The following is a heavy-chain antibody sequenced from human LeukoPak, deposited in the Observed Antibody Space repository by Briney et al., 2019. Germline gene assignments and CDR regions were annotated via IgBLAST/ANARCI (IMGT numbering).Heavy chain of an antibody. Sequence: RSLRLSCTASGFAFDEHGMSWVRQVPGKGLEWVSGINWSGGSTGYADPLRGRFTISRDNAKNSLYLQMDSLRAEDTALYYCARAPITSPFYFDYWGQGTLVTVSS. J-gene: IGHJ4*02. CDR1: GFAFDEHG. D-gene: IGHD2-2*01. CDR2: INWSGGST. CDR3: ARAPITSPFYFDY. V-gene: IGHV3-20*04.